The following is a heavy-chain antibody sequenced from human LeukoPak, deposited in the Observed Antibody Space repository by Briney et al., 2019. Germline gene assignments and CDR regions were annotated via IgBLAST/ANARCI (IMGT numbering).Heavy chain of an antibody. V-gene: IGHV1-2*06. CDR1: GYTFTGYY. CDR2: INPNSGGT. Sequence: GASVKVSCKASGYTFTGYYMHWVRQAPGQGLEWMGRINPNSGGTNNAQKFQGRVTMTRDTSISTAYMELSRLRSDDTAVYYCARDPPTSYYYDSSGYYPDYWGQGTLVTVSS. CDR3: ARDPPTSYYYDSSGYYPDY. J-gene: IGHJ4*02. D-gene: IGHD3-22*01.